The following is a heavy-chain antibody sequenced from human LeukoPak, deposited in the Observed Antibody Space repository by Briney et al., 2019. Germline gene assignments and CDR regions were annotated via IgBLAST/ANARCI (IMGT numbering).Heavy chain of an antibody. Sequence: LGASVKVSCKASGYTFTSYYMHWVRQAPGQGLEWMGLINPTGGSTGYAQRFQGRVTITRDMSTSTDYMELSSLRSEDTAIYYCARDNSVGDNAWWFDPWGQGTLVTVSS. J-gene: IGHJ5*02. D-gene: IGHD1-26*01. CDR3: ARDNSVGDNAWWFDP. V-gene: IGHV1-46*01. CDR2: INPTGGST. CDR1: GYTFTSYY.